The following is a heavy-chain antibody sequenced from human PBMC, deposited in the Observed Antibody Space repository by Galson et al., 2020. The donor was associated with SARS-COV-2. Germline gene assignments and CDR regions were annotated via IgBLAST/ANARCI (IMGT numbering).Heavy chain of an antibody. CDR2: INTNTGNP. J-gene: IGHJ5*02. CDR3: ARRFLGALPELPTFYYWFDP. V-gene: IGHV7-4-1*02. D-gene: IGHD3-16*01. Sequence: ASVKVSCKASGYTFTSYAMNWVRQAPGQGLEWMGWINTNTGNPTYAQGFTGRFVFSLDTSVSTAYLQISSLKAEDTAVYYCARRFLGALPELPTFYYWFDPWGQGTLVTVSS. CDR1: GYTFTSYA.